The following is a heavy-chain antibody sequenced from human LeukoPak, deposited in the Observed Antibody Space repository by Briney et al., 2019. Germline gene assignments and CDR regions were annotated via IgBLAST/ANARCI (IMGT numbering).Heavy chain of an antibody. V-gene: IGHV4-38-2*02. Sequence: SETLSLTCAVSGYSISSGYYWGWIRQPPEKGLEWIGSISHSGSTYYNPSVKSRVTISVDTSKNQFSLKLSSVTAADTAVYYCARDWTSNIDYWGQGTLVTVSS. J-gene: IGHJ4*02. CDR1: GYSISSGYY. CDR2: ISHSGST. CDR3: ARDWTSNIDY. D-gene: IGHD3/OR15-3a*01.